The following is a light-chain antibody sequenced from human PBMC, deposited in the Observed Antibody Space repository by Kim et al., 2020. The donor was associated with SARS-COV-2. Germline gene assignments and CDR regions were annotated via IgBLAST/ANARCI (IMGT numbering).Light chain of an antibody. V-gene: IGKV4-1*01. CDR3: HKDYNYSYS. J-gene: IGKJ2*01. CDR1: QNVLFSPNNKNY. CDR2: WAS. Sequence: RATINCKSSQNVLFSPNNKNYLARYQQKQRQPPKLVIYWASTRASGVHARVSGSASGTDCTLTISSLQVEDVAVYVCHKDYNYSYSFGEGTKLEI.